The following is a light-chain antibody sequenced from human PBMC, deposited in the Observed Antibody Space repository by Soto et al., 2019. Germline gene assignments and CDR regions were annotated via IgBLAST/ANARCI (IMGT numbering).Light chain of an antibody. J-gene: IGKJ1*01. V-gene: IGKV1-5*03. CDR3: QQYTCLWT. CDR2: KAS. CDR1: QSIRDW. Sequence: DIQMTQSPSTLSASVGDRVTITFRASQSIRDWLAWYQQKPGKVPKLLIYKASNLESGVPSRFSGSGSGTEFTLTISSLQPDDVATYYCQQYTCLWTFGPGTKVDIK.